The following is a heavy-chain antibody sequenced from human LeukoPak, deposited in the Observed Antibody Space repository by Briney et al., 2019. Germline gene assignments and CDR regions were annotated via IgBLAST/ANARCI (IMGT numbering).Heavy chain of an antibody. CDR2: IIPIFGTA. V-gene: IGHV1-69*05. CDR1: GGTFSSYA. Sequence: SVKVSCKASGGTFSSYAISWVRQAPGQGLEWMGGIIPIFGTANYAQKFQGRVTITTDESTSTAYMELSSMRSEDTAVYYWARVVRYSSSPSSYYYYMDVWGKGTTVTVSS. J-gene: IGHJ6*03. D-gene: IGHD6-6*01. CDR3: ARVVRYSSSPSSYYYYMDV.